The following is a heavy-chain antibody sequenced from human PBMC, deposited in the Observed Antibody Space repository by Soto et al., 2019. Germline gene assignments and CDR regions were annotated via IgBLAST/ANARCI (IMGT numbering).Heavy chain of an antibody. J-gene: IGHJ5*02. D-gene: IGHD1-20*01. CDR1: GDSIGNYF. V-gene: IGHV4-59*12. CDR2: ISDSGRT. Sequence: ASETLSLTCSVSGDSIGNYFWSWIRQPPGKGLQWIGYISDSGRTNYSPSLKSRVTMSVDTSKNRFSLKLTSVTAADTAVYYCARLRSATNNYKWFDPWGQGTLVTVSS. CDR3: ARLRSATNNYKWFDP.